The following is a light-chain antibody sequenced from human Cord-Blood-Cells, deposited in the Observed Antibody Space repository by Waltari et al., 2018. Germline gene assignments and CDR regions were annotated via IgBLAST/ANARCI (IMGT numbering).Light chain of an antibody. CDR3: QAWDSSTVV. J-gene: IGLJ2*01. Sequence: SYELTQPPPVSVSPGQTASITCSGDKLGDKYACWYQQKPGQSPVLVIYQDSKRHSGIPERFSGSNSGNTATLTISGTQAMDEADYYCQAWDSSTVVFGGGTKLTVL. CDR1: KLGDKY. V-gene: IGLV3-1*01. CDR2: QDS.